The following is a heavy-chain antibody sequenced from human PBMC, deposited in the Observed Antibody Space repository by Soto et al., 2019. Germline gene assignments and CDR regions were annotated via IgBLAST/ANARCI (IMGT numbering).Heavy chain of an antibody. Sequence: GGSLRLSCAASGFTFSSYAMSWVRQAPGKGLEWVSAISGSGSSTYYADSVKGRFTISRDNSKNTLYLQMNSLRAEDTAVYYCASRIAARLRPNWFDPWGQGTLVTVSS. CDR3: ASRIAARLRPNWFDP. CDR1: GFTFSSYA. CDR2: ISGSGSST. V-gene: IGHV3-23*01. J-gene: IGHJ5*02. D-gene: IGHD6-6*01.